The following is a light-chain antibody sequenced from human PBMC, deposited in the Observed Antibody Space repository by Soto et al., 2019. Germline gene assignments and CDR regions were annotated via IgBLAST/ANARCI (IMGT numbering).Light chain of an antibody. CDR1: SGYSNYK. Sequence: QSVLTQPPSASASLGASVTLTCTLSSGYSNYKVDWYQQRPGKGPRFVMRVGTGGIMGSKGDGIPDRFSVLGSGLNRYLTIKNIQEEDESDYHCGADHGSGSNFVVVFGGGTKLTVL. J-gene: IGLJ2*01. CDR3: GADHGSGSNFVVV. CDR2: VGTGGIMG. V-gene: IGLV9-49*01.